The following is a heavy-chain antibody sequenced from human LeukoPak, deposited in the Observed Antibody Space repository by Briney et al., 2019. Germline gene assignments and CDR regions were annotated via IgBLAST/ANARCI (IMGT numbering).Heavy chain of an antibody. V-gene: IGHV3-23*01. CDR2: ISGSGGST. CDR3: AKDQTVRGVIIDYFDY. D-gene: IGHD3-10*01. CDR1: GFTFRSYA. J-gene: IGHJ4*02. Sequence: GGSLRLSCAASGFTFRSYAMSWVRQAPGKGLEWVSAISGSGGSTYYADSVKGRFTISRDNSKNTLYLQMNSLRAEDTAVYYCAKDQTVRGVIIDYFDYWGQGTLVTVSS.